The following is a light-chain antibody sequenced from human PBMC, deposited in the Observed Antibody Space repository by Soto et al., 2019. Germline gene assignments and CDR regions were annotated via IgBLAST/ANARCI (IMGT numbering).Light chain of an antibody. Sequence: EVVLTQSPVTLCLSPGERATLSCRASQSFRGLLAWYQQKPGQAPRLLIYDAYNRATGIPPRFSGSGSGTDCTLTISSLEPEDAAVYDCQQRHMWTITFCQGTRLEIK. J-gene: IGKJ5*01. CDR3: QQRHMWTIT. CDR1: QSFRGL. V-gene: IGKV3-11*01. CDR2: DAY.